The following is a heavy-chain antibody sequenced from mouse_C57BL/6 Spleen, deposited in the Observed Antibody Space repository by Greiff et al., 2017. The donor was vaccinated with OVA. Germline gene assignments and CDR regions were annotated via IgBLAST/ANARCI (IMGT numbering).Heavy chain of an antibody. D-gene: IGHD2-3*01. CDR3: ARIYDGYYFDY. Sequence: EVKLVESGPGLVKPSQSLSLTCSVTGYSITSGYYWNWIRQFPGNKLEWMGYISYDGSNNYNPSLKNRISITRDTSKNQFFLKLNSVTTEDTATYYCARIYDGYYFDYWGQGTTLTVSS. CDR1: GYSITSGYY. J-gene: IGHJ2*01. CDR2: ISYDGSN. V-gene: IGHV3-6*01.